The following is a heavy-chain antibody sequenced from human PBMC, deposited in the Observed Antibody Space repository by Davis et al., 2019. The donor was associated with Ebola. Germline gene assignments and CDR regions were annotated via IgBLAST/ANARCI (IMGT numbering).Heavy chain of an antibody. CDR1: GFTFSSYW. CDR3: ARDNEAIVVVPAAIDY. V-gene: IGHV3-7*01. D-gene: IGHD2-2*01. J-gene: IGHJ4*02. Sequence: GESLKIPCAASGFTFSSYWMSWVRQAPGKGLEWVANIKQDGSEKYYVDSVKGRFTISRDNAKNSLYLQMNSLRAEDTAVYYCARDNEAIVVVPAAIDYWGQGTLVTVSS. CDR2: IKQDGSEK.